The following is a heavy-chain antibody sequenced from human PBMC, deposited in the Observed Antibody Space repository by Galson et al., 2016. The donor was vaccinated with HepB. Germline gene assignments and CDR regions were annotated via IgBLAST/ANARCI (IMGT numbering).Heavy chain of an antibody. CDR2: IYWDDDK. CDR1: GFSLNTSGVG. Sequence: PALVKPTQTLTLTCTFSGFSLNTSGVGVGWIRQPPGKALEWLALIYWDDDKRYSPSLKSRLTITKDTSKNQVVLTMTNMDPVDTATYYCAHKPPGAFSYESRAYYPPPNWFDLWGQGTLVTVSS. D-gene: IGHD3-22*01. V-gene: IGHV2-5*02. J-gene: IGHJ5*02. CDR3: AHKPPGAFSYESRAYYPPPNWFDL.